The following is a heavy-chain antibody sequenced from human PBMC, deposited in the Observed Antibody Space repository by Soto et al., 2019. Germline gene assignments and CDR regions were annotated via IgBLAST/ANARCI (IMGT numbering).Heavy chain of an antibody. CDR3: ARDVTRSYLYYYYYYYGMDV. J-gene: IGHJ6*02. V-gene: IGHV3-21*01. D-gene: IGHD3-10*01. Sequence: PGGSLRLSCAASGFTFSSYSMNWVRQAPGKGLEWVSSISSSSSYIYYADSVKGRFTISRDNAKNSLYLQMNSLRAEDTAVYYCARDVTRSYLYYYYYYYGMDVWGQGTTVTVSS. CDR2: ISSSSSYI. CDR1: GFTFSSYS.